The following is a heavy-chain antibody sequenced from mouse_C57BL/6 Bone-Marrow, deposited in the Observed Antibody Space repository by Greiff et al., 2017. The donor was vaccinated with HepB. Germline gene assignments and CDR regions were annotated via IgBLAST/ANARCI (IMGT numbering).Heavy chain of an antibody. J-gene: IGHJ4*01. V-gene: IGHV1-53*01. D-gene: IGHD2-4*01. CDR1: GYTFTSYW. CDR2: INPSNGGT. Sequence: VQLQESGTELVKPGASVKLSCKASGYTFTSYWMHWVKQRPGQGLEWIGNINPSNGGTNYNEKFKSKATLTVDKSSSTAYMQLSSLTSEDSAVYYCARSPYDYDNYAMDYWGQGTSVTVSS. CDR3: ARSPYDYDNYAMDY.